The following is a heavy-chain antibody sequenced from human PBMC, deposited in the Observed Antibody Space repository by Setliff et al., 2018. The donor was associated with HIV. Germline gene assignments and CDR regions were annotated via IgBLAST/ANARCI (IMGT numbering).Heavy chain of an antibody. CDR1: GYYFTNYW. CDR3: ARQRVVATTKLDAFDI. Sequence: GESLKISCKGSGYYFTNYWIGWVRQMPGKGLEWMGIIYPGDSDTRYSPSFQGQVTISADKSISTAYLQWSSLKASETAMYYCARQRVVATTKLDAFDIGGQGTMVTVSS. D-gene: IGHD2-15*01. J-gene: IGHJ3*02. CDR2: IYPGDSDT. V-gene: IGHV5-51*01.